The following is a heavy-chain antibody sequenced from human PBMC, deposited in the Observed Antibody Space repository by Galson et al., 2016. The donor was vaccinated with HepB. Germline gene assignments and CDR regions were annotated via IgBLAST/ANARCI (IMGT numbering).Heavy chain of an antibody. CDR2: ILYDGSNK. Sequence: SLRLSCAASGLTFSSYGMHWVRQAPGKGLEWVAVILYDGSNKYYADSVKGRFTISRDNSKNTLYLQMNSLRAEDTAVYYCAKDRNRYDFYSMDVWGQGTTGTVSS. J-gene: IGHJ6*02. CDR3: AKDRNRYDFYSMDV. CDR1: GLTFSSYG. V-gene: IGHV3-30*18. D-gene: IGHD5-12*01.